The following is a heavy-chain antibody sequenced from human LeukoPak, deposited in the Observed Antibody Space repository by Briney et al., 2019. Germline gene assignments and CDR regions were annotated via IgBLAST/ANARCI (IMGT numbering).Heavy chain of an antibody. D-gene: IGHD1-26*01. CDR3: ARDSTDGVIPRELHPPFDY. Sequence: GGSLRLSCAASGFTFSSYAMHWVRQAPGKGLEWVAVISHDGSNKYSADSVKGRFTISRDRSKNTLFPQMNSLRGEDTAVYYCARDSTDGVIPRELHPPFDYWGQGALVTVSS. J-gene: IGHJ4*02. CDR2: ISHDGSNK. CDR1: GFTFSSYA. V-gene: IGHV3-30-3*01.